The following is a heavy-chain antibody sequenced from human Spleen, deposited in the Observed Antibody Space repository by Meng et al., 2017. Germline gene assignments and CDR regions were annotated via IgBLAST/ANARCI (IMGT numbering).Heavy chain of an antibody. V-gene: IGHV1-18*01. J-gene: IGHJ4*02. Sequence: ASVKVSCKASGYTLSSDGFSWVRQAPGQGLEWMGWINAYNGNTDYAQKFQGRVTITTDTSTSTAYMELRSLRSDDTAVYYCATRGNPYLNCWGQGTLVTVSS. CDR1: GYTLSSDG. CDR2: INAYNGNT. CDR3: ATRGNPYLNC.